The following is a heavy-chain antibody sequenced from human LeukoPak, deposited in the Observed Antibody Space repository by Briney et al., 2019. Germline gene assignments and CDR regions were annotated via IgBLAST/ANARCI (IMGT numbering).Heavy chain of an antibody. Sequence: GASVNVSCKASGYTFTSYDINWVRQTTGQGLEWMGWMNPNSGNTGYAQKFQGRVTMTRNTSISTAYTELSSLRSEDTAVYYCARGPYITMVRGVSGYYGMDVWGQGTTVTVSS. CDR3: ARGPYITMVRGVSGYYGMDV. CDR2: MNPNSGNT. J-gene: IGHJ6*02. CDR1: GYTFTSYD. V-gene: IGHV1-8*01. D-gene: IGHD3-10*01.